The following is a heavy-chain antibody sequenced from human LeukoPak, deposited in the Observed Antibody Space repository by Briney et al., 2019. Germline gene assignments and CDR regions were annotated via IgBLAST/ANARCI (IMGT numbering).Heavy chain of an antibody. D-gene: IGHD3-10*01. V-gene: IGHV4-34*01. CDR1: GGSFSGYY. J-gene: IGHJ6*03. Sequence: SETLFLTCAVYGGSFSGYYWSWIRQPPGKGLEWIGEINHSGSTNYNPSLKSRVTISVDTSKNQFSLKLSSVTAADTAVYYCASYGSGSPPRYYYYMDVWGKGTTVTVSS. CDR2: INHSGST. CDR3: ASYGSGSPPRYYYYMDV.